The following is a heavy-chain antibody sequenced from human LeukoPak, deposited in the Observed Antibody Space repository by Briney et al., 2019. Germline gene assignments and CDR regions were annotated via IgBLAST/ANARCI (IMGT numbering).Heavy chain of an antibody. CDR1: GFTFSSYW. Sequence: GGSLRLSCAASGFTFSSYWMHWVRQAPGKGLVWVSRIDTDGSFTSYADSVRGRFTISRDNAKNTLYLQMNSLRAEDTAVYYCARDRSSYYDSSGYSLPDAFDIWGQGTMVTVSS. V-gene: IGHV3-74*01. CDR3: ARDRSSYYDSSGYSLPDAFDI. J-gene: IGHJ3*02. CDR2: IDTDGSFT. D-gene: IGHD3-22*01.